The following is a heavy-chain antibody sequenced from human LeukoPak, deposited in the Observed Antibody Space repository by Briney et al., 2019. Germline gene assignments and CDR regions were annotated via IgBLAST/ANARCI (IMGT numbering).Heavy chain of an antibody. CDR2: IWYDGSNK. Sequence: GRSLRLSCAASGFTFSSYGMHWVRQAPGKGLEWVAVIWYDGSNKYYADSVKGRFTISRDNSKNTLYLQMNSLRAEDTAVYYCASDTTPDCVWMDVWGKGTTVTVSS. V-gene: IGHV3-33*01. CDR3: ASDTTPDCVWMDV. D-gene: IGHD2-15*01. CDR1: GFTFSSYG. J-gene: IGHJ6*04.